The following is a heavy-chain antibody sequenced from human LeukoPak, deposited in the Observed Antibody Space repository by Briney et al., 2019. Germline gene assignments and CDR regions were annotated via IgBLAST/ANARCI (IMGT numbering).Heavy chain of an antibody. J-gene: IGHJ4*02. Sequence: PGGSLRLSCAASGFTFDDYAMHWVRQATGKGLEWVSGISWNSGSIGYADSVKGRFTVSRDNAKNSLYLQMNSLRAEDTALYYCAKTPGGGSQWLVQMGGYFDYWGQGTLVTVSS. CDR1: GFTFDDYA. CDR3: AKTPGGGSQWLVQMGGYFDY. CDR2: ISWNSGSI. V-gene: IGHV3-9*01. D-gene: IGHD6-19*01.